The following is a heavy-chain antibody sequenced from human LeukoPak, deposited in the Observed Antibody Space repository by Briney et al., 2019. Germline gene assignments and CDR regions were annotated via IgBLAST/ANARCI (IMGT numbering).Heavy chain of an antibody. CDR2: VYHSGST. CDR1: GGSISSGGYS. CDR3: ARAAYDRYGMDV. J-gene: IGHJ6*02. Sequence: SETLSLTCAVSGGSISSGGYSWSWIRQPPGKGLEWIGYVYHSGSTYYNPSLKSRVTISVDRSKNQFSLKLSSVTAADTAVYYCARAAYDRYGMDVWGQGTTVTVSS. V-gene: IGHV4-30-2*01. D-gene: IGHD3-22*01.